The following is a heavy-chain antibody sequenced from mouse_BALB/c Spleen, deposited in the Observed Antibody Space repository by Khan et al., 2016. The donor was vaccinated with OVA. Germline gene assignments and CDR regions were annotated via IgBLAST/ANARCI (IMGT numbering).Heavy chain of an antibody. V-gene: IGHV3-2*02. Sequence: EVELQESGPGLVKPSQSLSLTCTVTGYSITSDYAWNWIRQFPGNKLEWMGYISFSGRTSYNPSHKSRISITRDTSKNQFFLQLNSVTTEDTATYYCARSVTITTVVATDFDYWGQGTTLTVS. D-gene: IGHD1-1*01. J-gene: IGHJ2*01. CDR1: GYSITSDYA. CDR3: ARSVTITTVVATDFDY. CDR2: ISFSGRT.